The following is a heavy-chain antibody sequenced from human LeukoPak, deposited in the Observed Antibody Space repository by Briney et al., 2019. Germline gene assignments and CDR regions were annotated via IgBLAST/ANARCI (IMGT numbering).Heavy chain of an antibody. CDR2: IGTASDT. J-gene: IGHJ6*03. Sequence: GGSLRLSCAASGCTFSSFDMHWVRQPTGQGLEWVSTIGTASDTYYPGSVEGRFTFSRDNAKNSLYLQMNSLTAGDTAVYYCARGPPRGKYYYMDVWGKGTTVTVSS. D-gene: IGHD1-1*01. V-gene: IGHV3-13*01. CDR1: GCTFSSFD. CDR3: ARGPPRGKYYYMDV.